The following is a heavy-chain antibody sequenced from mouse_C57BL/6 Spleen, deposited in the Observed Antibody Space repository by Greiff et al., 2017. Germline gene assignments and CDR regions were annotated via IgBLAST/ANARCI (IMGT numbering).Heavy chain of an antibody. CDR3: ARDDGYYGYAMDY. D-gene: IGHD2-3*01. V-gene: IGHV5-16*01. J-gene: IGHJ4*01. CDR1: GFTFSDYY. CDR2: INYDGSST. Sequence: EVHLVESEGGLVQPGSSMKLSCTATGFTFSDYYMAWVRQVPETGLEWVANINYDGSSTYYLDSLKSRFIISRDNAKNILYLQMSSLKSEDTATYYCARDDGYYGYAMDYWGQGTSVTVSS.